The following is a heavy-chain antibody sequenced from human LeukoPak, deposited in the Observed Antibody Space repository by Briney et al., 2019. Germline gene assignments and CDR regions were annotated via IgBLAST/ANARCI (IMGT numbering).Heavy chain of an antibody. Sequence: GGSLRLSCAASGFTFNDYAMYWVRQAPGKGLEWVTLISYDGYDKSYADSVRGRFTISRDNSRNTLYLQMDSLRSEDTAVYYCARDCGITFGGAPLYYFDYWGQRTLVTVSS. CDR3: ARDCGITFGGAPLYYFDY. CDR1: GFTFNDYA. D-gene: IGHD3-16*01. V-gene: IGHV3-30-3*01. J-gene: IGHJ4*02. CDR2: ISYDGYDK.